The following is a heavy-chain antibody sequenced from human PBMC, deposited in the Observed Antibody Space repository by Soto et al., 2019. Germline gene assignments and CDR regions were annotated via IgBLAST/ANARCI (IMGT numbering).Heavy chain of an antibody. CDR1: GFIFENFG. CDR2: ISGSGFKK. CDR3: AKNQGVELVPLATVDWFDP. D-gene: IGHD1-26*01. J-gene: IGHJ5*02. V-gene: IGHV3-23*01. Sequence: GGSLRLYGAASGFIFENFGMSWVRQAPGKGLEWISSISGSGFKKYYADSVKGRFTISRDNSKSTVYLELNNLSAEDTAVYHCAKNQGVELVPLATVDWFDPWGQGSVVTVSS.